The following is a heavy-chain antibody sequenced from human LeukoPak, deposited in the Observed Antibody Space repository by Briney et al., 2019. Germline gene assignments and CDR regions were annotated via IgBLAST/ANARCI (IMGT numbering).Heavy chain of an antibody. Sequence: GGSLRLSCAASGFTFSSYAMSWVRQAPGKGLEWVSSISGSGGSTYYADSVKGRFTISRDNSKHTLYLQMNILRAEDTAVYYCAKATGRGYYYGSGTHAFDIWGQGTMVTVSS. CDR1: GFTFSSYA. V-gene: IGHV3-23*01. D-gene: IGHD3-10*01. J-gene: IGHJ3*02. CDR2: ISGSGGST. CDR3: AKATGRGYYYGSGTHAFDI.